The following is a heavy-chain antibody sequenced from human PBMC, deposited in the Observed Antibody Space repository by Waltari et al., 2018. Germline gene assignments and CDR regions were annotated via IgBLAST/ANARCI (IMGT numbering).Heavy chain of an antibody. J-gene: IGHJ3*02. D-gene: IGHD6-13*01. Sequence: QVQLQESGPGLVKPSETLSLTCAVSGYSISSGYYWGWIRQPPGKGLEWIGSIYHSGGTYYNPSLKSRVTISVDTSKNQFSLKLSSVTAADTAVYYCARLYSSSYIDIWGQGTMVTVSS. CDR2: IYHSGGT. CDR3: ARLYSSSYIDI. CDR1: GYSISSGYY. V-gene: IGHV4-38-2*01.